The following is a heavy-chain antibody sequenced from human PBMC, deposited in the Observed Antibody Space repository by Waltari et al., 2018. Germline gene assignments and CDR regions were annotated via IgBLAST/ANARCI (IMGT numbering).Heavy chain of an antibody. Sequence: QVQLQESGPSLLXPSETLSLICTVSGGSIXXFYWSWVRQPPGKGLDWIGYIYYTGSTNFNPSLKSRVTMSVDTSKNQFXLKLSSVTAADTAFYXCARGGGGDWEWFDPWXXGTLVTVSS. V-gene: IGHV4-59*01. CDR2: IYYTGST. D-gene: IGHD2-21*02. CDR1: GGSIXXFY. CDR3: ARGGGGDWEWFDP. J-gene: IGHJ5*02.